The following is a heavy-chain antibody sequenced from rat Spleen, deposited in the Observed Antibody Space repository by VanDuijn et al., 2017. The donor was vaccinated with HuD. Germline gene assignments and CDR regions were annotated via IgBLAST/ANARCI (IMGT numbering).Heavy chain of an antibody. D-gene: IGHD1-10*01. CDR3: TRGGNYDFDY. V-gene: IGHV5-7*01. Sequence: VQLVESGGGLVQPGRSLKLSCAASGFTFSDYNMAWVRQAPKKGLEWVATISYDGSSTYYPGSVRGRFTISRDNAKNTLYLQMNSLRSEDTATYYCTRGGNYDFDYWGQGVMVTVSS. J-gene: IGHJ2*01. CDR2: ISYDGSST. CDR1: GFTFSDYN.